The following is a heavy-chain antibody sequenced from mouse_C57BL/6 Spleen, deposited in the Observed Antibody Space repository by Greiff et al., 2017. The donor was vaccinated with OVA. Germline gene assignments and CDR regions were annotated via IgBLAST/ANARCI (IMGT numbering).Heavy chain of an antibody. D-gene: IGHD2-12*01. CDR2: IDPSDSYT. Sequence: QQSCKASGYTFTSYWMHWVKQRPGQGLEWIGEIDPSDSYTNYNQKFKGKSTLTVDKSSSTAYMQLSSLTSEDSAVYYCARGSYDRVDYWGQGTTLTVSS. V-gene: IGHV1-69*01. CDR3: ARGSYDRVDY. J-gene: IGHJ2*01. CDR1: GYTFTSYW.